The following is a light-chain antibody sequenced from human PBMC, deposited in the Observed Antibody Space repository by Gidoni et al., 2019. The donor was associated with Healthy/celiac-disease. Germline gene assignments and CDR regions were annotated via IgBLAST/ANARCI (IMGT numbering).Light chain of an antibody. CDR3: QQFNSYPHFVT. Sequence: AIQLTQSPSSLSASVGDRVTITCRASQGISSALAWYQQKPGKAPKLLIYDASSLESGVPSRFSGSGSGTDFTLTISSLQPEDFATYYCQQFNSYPHFVTFGPGTKVDIK. CDR2: DAS. J-gene: IGKJ3*01. CDR1: QGISSA. V-gene: IGKV1-13*02.